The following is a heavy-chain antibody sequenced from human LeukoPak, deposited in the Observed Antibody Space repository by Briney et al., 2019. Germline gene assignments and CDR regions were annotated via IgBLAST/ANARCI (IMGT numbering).Heavy chain of an antibody. J-gene: IGHJ4*02. Sequence: PGGSLRLSCAASGFTFSSFVLNWVRQAPGKGLEWVSTISGSGGTTYYADSVKGRFTISRDNSKNTLYLQMNSLRAEDTAVYYCATDSSNWYFDYWGQGALVTVSS. CDR1: GFTFSSFV. D-gene: IGHD6-13*01. CDR2: ISGSGGTT. V-gene: IGHV3-23*01. CDR3: ATDSSNWYFDY.